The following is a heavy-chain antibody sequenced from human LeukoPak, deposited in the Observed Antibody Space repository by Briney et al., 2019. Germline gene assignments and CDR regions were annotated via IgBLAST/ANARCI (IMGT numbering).Heavy chain of an antibody. D-gene: IGHD7-27*01. J-gene: IGHJ4*02. CDR1: GYRFNIYW. CDR2: IYPGDSDI. CDR3: VRRTTGEYYFDY. Sequence: GESRKISCKVSGYRFNIYWIGWVRQMSGRGPEWMGIIYPGDSDIRYSPSFQGQVNISADKSISTAYLQWNSLKASDTAMYYCVRRTTGEYYFDYWGQGTLVTVSS. V-gene: IGHV5-51*01.